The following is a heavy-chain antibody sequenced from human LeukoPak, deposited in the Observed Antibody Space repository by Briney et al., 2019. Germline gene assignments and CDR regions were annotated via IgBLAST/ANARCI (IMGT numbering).Heavy chain of an antibody. D-gene: IGHD4-17*01. V-gene: IGHV1-69*13. Sequence: SVKVSCKASGGIFSNYGISWVRQAPGQGLEWMGEIIPIFGTANYAQKFQGRVTITADESTSTAYMELSSLRSEDTAVYYCARETNGDYSFDYWGQGTLVTVSS. CDR3: ARETNGDYSFDY. J-gene: IGHJ4*02. CDR1: GGIFSNYG. CDR2: IIPIFGTA.